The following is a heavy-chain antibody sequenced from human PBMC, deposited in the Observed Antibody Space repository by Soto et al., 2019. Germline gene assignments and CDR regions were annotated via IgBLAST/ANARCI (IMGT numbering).Heavy chain of an antibody. CDR2: IYYSGST. D-gene: IGHD6-19*01. CDR3: ARSGSGSGWL. J-gene: IGHJ4*02. Sequence: SETLSLTCTVSGGSVSSGRFYWSWIRQPPGKGLEWIGYIYYSGSTKYNPSLRSRVTISVDTSKDQFSLKLTSVAAADTAVYYCARSGSGSGWLGGQGTLVTVSS. V-gene: IGHV4-61*01. CDR1: GGSVSSGRFY.